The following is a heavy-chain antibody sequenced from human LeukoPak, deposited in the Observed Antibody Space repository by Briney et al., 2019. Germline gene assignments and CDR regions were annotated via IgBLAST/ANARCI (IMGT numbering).Heavy chain of an antibody. J-gene: IGHJ5*02. CDR3: ARGPTYSYGYFNWFDP. CDR1: GGSFSSYY. CDR2: INHSGST. D-gene: IGHD5-18*01. V-gene: IGHV4-34*01. Sequence: SETLSLTCAVYGGSFSSYYWSWIRQPPGKGLEWIGEINHSGSTNYNPSLKSRVTISVDTSKNQFSLKLSSVTAADTAVYYCARGPTYSYGYFNWFDPWGQGTLVTVSS.